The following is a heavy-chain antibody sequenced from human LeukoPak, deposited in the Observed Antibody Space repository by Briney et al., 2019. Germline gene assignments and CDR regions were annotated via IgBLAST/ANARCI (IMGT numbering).Heavy chain of an antibody. V-gene: IGHV4-34*01. D-gene: IGHD5/OR15-5a*01. J-gene: IGHJ4*02. CDR2: INHSGST. Sequence: SETLSLTCAVYGGSFSGYYWSWIRQPPGKGLEWIGEINHSGSTNYNPSLKSRVTISVDTSKNQFSLKLSSVTAADTAVYYCARSPWSSYFDYWGQGTLVTVSS. CDR3: ARSPWSSYFDY. CDR1: GGSFSGYY.